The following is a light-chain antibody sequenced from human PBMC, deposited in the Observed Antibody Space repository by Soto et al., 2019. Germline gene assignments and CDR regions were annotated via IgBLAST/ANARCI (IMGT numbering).Light chain of an antibody. Sequence: QSALTQPRSVSGSPGQSVTISCSGTSSDVGGFNHVFWYQQLPGKDPKFLIYNVTKRPSGVPDRFSGSRSGNTASLSISGLQAADEANYYCCSYAGSYTFLFGGGTKLTVL. CDR2: NVT. CDR1: SSDVGGFNH. V-gene: IGLV2-11*01. J-gene: IGLJ2*01. CDR3: CSYAGSYTFL.